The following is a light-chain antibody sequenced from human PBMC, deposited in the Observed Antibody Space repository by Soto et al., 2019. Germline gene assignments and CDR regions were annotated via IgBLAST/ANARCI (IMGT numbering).Light chain of an antibody. Sequence: DIQMTQSPSSLSASVGDRVTITCRSSQSISSYLNWYQQKPGKAPKLLIYAASSLQSGVPSRFSGSGSGTDFTLTISSLQPADFATYSCQQSYSTPITVGQGTRLEI. CDR2: AAS. CDR3: QQSYSTPIT. CDR1: QSISSY. J-gene: IGKJ5*01. V-gene: IGKV1-39*01.